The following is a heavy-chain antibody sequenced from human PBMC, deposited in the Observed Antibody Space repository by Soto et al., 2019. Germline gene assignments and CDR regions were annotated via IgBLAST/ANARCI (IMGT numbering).Heavy chain of an antibody. V-gene: IGHV3-30*03. CDR3: VRDSGWPILNFDS. D-gene: IGHD3-10*01. CDR2: ASYDGSET. Sequence: GGSLRLSCTASGFYFRIYGIHWVRQAPGRGLEWVAAASYDGSETYYADSAKGRFTVSKEISKNTAFLQMNALRHEDTAVYFCVRDSGWPILNFDSWGQGTLVTVSS. CDR1: GFYFRIYG. J-gene: IGHJ4*02.